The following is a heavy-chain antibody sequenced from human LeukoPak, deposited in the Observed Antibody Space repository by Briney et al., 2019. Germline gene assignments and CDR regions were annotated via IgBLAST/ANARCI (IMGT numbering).Heavy chain of an antibody. CDR1: GYSFTSYR. Sequence: GESLKISCKDSGYSFTSYRIAWVRQMPGRGLEWMGIIYPGDSATRYSPSFQGQVTISADKSISTAYLQWSSLKASDTAMYYCARLEDYGGPNDYWGQGTLVTVSS. CDR2: IYPGDSAT. J-gene: IGHJ4*02. V-gene: IGHV5-51*01. D-gene: IGHD4-23*01. CDR3: ARLEDYGGPNDY.